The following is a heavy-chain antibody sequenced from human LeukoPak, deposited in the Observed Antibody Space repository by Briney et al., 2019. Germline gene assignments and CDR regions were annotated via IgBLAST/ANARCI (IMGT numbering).Heavy chain of an antibody. J-gene: IGHJ6*04. CDR1: GFTFSSYA. CDR2: ISGSGGST. V-gene: IGHV3-23*01. CDR3: AKDGSSSWSYYYYYGMDV. D-gene: IGHD6-13*01. Sequence: PGGSLRLSCAASGFTFSSYAMSWVRQAPGKGLEWVSAISGSGGSTYYADSVKGRFTFSRDNSKNTLYLQMNNLRALHTAVYYHAKDGSSSWSYYYYYGMDVWGKGTTVTVSS.